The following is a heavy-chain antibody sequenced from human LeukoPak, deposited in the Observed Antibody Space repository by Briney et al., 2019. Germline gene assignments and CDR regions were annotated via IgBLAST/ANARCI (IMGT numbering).Heavy chain of an antibody. CDR1: GGSFSGYY. J-gene: IGHJ6*02. D-gene: IGHD3-10*01. CDR2: INHSGST. V-gene: IGHV4-34*01. Sequence: SSETLSLTCAVYGGSFSGYYWSWIRQPPGKGLEWIGEINHSGSTNYNPSLKSRVTISVDTSKNQFSLKLSSVTAADTAVYYCARVGRGALWVRYYYGMDVWGQGTTVTVSS. CDR3: ARVGRGALWVRYYYGMDV.